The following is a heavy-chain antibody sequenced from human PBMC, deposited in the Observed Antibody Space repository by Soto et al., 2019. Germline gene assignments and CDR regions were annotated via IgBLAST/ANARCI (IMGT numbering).Heavy chain of an antibody. CDR3: ARDENYGGNSDAFDI. CDR2: INHSGST. J-gene: IGHJ3*02. D-gene: IGHD4-17*01. Sequence: SETLSLTCAVYGGSFSGYYWSWIRQPPGKGLEWIGEINHSGSTNYNPSLKSRVTISVDTSKNQFSLKLSSVTAADTAVYYCARDENYGGNSDAFDIWGQGTMVTVSS. CDR1: GGSFSGYY. V-gene: IGHV4-34*01.